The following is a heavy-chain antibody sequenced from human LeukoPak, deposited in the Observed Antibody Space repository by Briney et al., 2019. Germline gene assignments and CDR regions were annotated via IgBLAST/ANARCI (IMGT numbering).Heavy chain of an antibody. V-gene: IGHV3-21*01. J-gene: IGHJ4*02. CDR3: ARDPRGYNWNDVGYFDY. Sequence: NPGGSLRLSCAASGFTFSNYSMNWVRQAPGKGLEWVSSISSSSSYIYYADSVKGRFTISRDNAKNSLYLQMNSLRAEDTAVYYCARDPRGYNWNDVGYFDYWGQGTLVTVSS. CDR1: GFTFSNYS. CDR2: ISSSSSYI. D-gene: IGHD1-1*01.